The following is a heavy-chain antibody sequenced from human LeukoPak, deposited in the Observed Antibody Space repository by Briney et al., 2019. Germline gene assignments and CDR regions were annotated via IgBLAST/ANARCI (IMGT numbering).Heavy chain of an antibody. J-gene: IGHJ6*02. CDR3: AKACRAPPYIVLTSYGMDV. CDR1: GFIFGKYA. D-gene: IGHD2-8*01. Sequence: PGGSLRLSCVGSGFIFGKYAMTWVRQAPGKGLEWVSTISGGGDSTWNADSVKGRFTVSRDNSKNTLYLQMGSLRVEDTAVYYCAKACRAPPYIVLTSYGMDVWGQGTTVTVSS. V-gene: IGHV3-23*01. CDR2: ISGGGDST.